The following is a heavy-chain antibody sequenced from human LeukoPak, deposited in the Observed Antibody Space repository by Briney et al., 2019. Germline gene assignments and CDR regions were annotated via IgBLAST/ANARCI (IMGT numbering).Heavy chain of an antibody. V-gene: IGHV4-39*01. D-gene: IGHD3-10*01. Sequence: SETLSLTCTVSGDSISSGSYYWAWIRQPPGKGLEWIGSIYYSGTTYYNPSLKSRVTISGDTSKNQFSLKLSSVTAADTAVYYCARLGSSGSRSFDYWGQGTLVTVSS. CDR3: ARLGSSGSRSFDY. CDR2: IYYSGTT. CDR1: GDSISSGSYY. J-gene: IGHJ4*02.